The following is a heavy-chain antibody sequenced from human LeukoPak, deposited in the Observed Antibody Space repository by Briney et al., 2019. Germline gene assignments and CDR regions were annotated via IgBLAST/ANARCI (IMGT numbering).Heavy chain of an antibody. J-gene: IGHJ4*02. CDR3: ASFLRGYSSSDYFDY. V-gene: IGHV4-30-2*01. CDR2: IYHSGST. D-gene: IGHD6-13*01. Sequence: SETLSLTCAVSGGSISSGGYSWSWIRQPPGKGLEWIGYIYHSGSTYYNPSLKSRVTISVDTSKNQFSLKLSSVTAADTAVYYCASFLRGYSSSDYFDYWGQGTLVTVSS. CDR1: GGSISSGGYS.